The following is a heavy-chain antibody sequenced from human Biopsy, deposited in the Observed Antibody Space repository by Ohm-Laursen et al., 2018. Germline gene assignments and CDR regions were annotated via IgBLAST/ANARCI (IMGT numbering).Heavy chain of an antibody. J-gene: IGHJ6*02. Sequence: SVKVSCKASGYTFTSYGISWVRQAPGQGLEWMGWINTENGNTIYAQNLQGRVTMTADTSTSTAYMEVTSLRSDDTAVYYCARAKLEPVYYYYGMDVWGQETTVTVSS. V-gene: IGHV1-18*01. CDR1: GYTFTSYG. D-gene: IGHD1-1*01. CDR3: ARAKLEPVYYYYGMDV. CDR2: INTENGNT.